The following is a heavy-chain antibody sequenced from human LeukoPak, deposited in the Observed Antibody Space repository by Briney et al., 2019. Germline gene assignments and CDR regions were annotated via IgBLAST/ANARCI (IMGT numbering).Heavy chain of an antibody. CDR1: GYTFSNYG. V-gene: IGHV1-18*01. Sequence: ASVKVSCKASGYTFSNYGFSWVRQAPGQGLEWMGWISTYNGDTSVSQKFQGRGTMTTDTYTTTAYMELRSLRSDDTAVYYCARGGLNYYYYYMDVWGKGTTVTISS. J-gene: IGHJ6*03. CDR3: ARGGLNYYYYYMDV. CDR2: ISTYNGDT.